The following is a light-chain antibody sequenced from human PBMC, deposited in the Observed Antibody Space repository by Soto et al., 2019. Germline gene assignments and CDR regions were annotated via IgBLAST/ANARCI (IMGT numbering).Light chain of an antibody. CDR3: QQRSNWLT. J-gene: IGKJ4*01. CDR1: QSVSSY. Sequence: EIVLTQSPATLSLSPGERATLSCRASQSVSSYLAWYHQKPGQAPRLLIYDASNRATGIPARFSGSGSGTGFTLTISSLEPEDFAVYYCQQRSNWLTFGGGTKVEIK. CDR2: DAS. V-gene: IGKV3-11*01.